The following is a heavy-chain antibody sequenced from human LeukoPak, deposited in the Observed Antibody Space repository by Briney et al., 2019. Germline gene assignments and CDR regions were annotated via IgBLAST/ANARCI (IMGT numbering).Heavy chain of an antibody. CDR1: GFTFSAYS. V-gene: IGHV3-48*04. Sequence: GGSLRLSCAASGFTFSAYSMHWVRQAPGKGLEWISYISDSSTTIYYADSVKGRFTISRDNAKNSLYLQMNSLRAEDTAVYYCARDSGNYLDAFDIWGQGTMVTVSS. CDR2: ISDSSTTI. D-gene: IGHD1-7*01. CDR3: ARDSGNYLDAFDI. J-gene: IGHJ3*02.